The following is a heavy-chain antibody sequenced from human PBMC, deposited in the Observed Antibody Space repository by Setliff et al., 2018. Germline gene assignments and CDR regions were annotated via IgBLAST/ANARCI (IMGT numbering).Heavy chain of an antibody. CDR2: INHSGST. J-gene: IGHJ4*02. V-gene: IGHV4-39*07. D-gene: IGHD1-1*01. Sequence: PSETLSLTCTVSGGSISSSSYYWGWIRQPPGKGLEWIGEINHSGSTNYNPSLKSRVTISVDTSKNQFSLRLTSVTAADTAIYYCARVRNTQNGFFDYWSQGTLVTVSS. CDR3: ARVRNTQNGFFDY. CDR1: GGSISSSSYY.